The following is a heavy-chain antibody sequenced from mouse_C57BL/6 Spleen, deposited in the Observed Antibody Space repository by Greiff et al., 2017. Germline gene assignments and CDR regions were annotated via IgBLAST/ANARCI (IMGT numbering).Heavy chain of an antibody. CDR3: ASGSGGYYAMDY. CDR2: IYPRSGNT. J-gene: IGHJ4*01. D-gene: IGHD1-1*01. Sequence: QVQLQQSGAELARPGASVKLSCKASGYTFTSYGISWVKQRTGQGLEWIGEIYPRSGNTYYNEKFKGKATLTADKSSSTAYMELRSLTSEDSAVYFCASGSGGYYAMDYWGQGTSVTVSS. CDR1: GYTFTSYG. V-gene: IGHV1-81*01.